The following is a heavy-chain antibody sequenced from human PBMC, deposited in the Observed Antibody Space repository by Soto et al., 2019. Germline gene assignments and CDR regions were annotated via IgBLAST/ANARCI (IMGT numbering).Heavy chain of an antibody. Sequence: QVQLVQSGAEVKKPGSSVKVSCKASGGTFSIYAISWVRQAPGHGLEWMGGIIPIFGTANYAQKFQGRVTITADESTSTAYMELSSLRSEDTAVYYCARAVTTPWYFDLWGRGTLVTVSS. CDR3: ARAVTTPWYFDL. D-gene: IGHD4-17*01. V-gene: IGHV1-69*12. CDR2: IIPIFGTA. CDR1: GGTFSIYA. J-gene: IGHJ2*01.